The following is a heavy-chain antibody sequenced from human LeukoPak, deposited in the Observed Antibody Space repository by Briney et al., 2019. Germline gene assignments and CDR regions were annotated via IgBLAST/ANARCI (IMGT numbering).Heavy chain of an antibody. Sequence: SETLSLTCSVSDGSMKSYHWSWIPQSAGKGLEWLGHIYYSGSTHYNPSLKSRVTISVDTSKNQFSLKLSSVTAADTAVYYCARHVGNSGSGSYLTYFDYWGQGTLVTVSS. J-gene: IGHJ4*02. V-gene: IGHV4-59*08. D-gene: IGHD3-10*01. CDR3: ARHVGNSGSGSYLTYFDY. CDR1: DGSMKSYH. CDR2: IYYSGST.